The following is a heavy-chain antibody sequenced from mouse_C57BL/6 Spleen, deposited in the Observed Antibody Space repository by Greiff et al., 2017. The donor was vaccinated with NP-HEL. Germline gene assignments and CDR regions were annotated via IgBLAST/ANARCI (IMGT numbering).Heavy chain of an antibody. CDR3: AREVIYYYGSSYVPLDY. V-gene: IGHV1-81*01. D-gene: IGHD1-1*01. CDR1: GYTFTSYG. J-gene: IGHJ2*01. Sequence: QVQLQQSGAELARPGASVKLSCKASGYTFTSYGISWVKQRTGQGLEWIGEIYPRSGNTYYNEKFKGKATLTADKSSSTAYMELRSLTSEDSAVYFCAREVIYYYGSSYVPLDYWGQGTTLTVSS. CDR2: IYPRSGNT.